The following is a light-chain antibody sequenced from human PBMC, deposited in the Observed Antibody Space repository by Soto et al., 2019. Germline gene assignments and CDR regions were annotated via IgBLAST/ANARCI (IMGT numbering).Light chain of an antibody. CDR2: YDS. V-gene: IGLV3-21*01. CDR1: NIGGKG. Sequence: SYELTQYPSVSVAPGKTARIPCGGNNIGGKGVHWCQQKPGQAPVVVIYYDSDRPSGIPERISGSNSGNTATLSISRVEAGDEADYYCQVWDSSSDHPVFGGGTKLTVL. J-gene: IGLJ2*01. CDR3: QVWDSSSDHPV.